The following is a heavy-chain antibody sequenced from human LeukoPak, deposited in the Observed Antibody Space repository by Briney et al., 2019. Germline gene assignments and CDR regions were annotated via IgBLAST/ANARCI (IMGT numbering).Heavy chain of an antibody. CDR1: GVAIRSGDYY. D-gene: IGHD3-10*01. J-gene: IGHJ5*02. Sequence: SETLSLTCTVSGVAIRSGDYYWGWIRQSPGKGLEWIGSMSSGGSTFYNPSLKSRVTISVDTSNNQFSLSLSSVSAADTAVYFCAGAQIWFGELFPEYNWFDPWGQGTLVTVSS. V-gene: IGHV4-39*07. CDR3: AGAQIWFGELFPEYNWFDP. CDR2: MSSGGST.